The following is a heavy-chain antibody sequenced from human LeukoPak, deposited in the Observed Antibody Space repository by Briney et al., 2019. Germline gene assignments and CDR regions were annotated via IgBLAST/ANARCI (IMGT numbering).Heavy chain of an antibody. V-gene: IGHV3-30*02. Sequence: PGGSLRLSCAASGFTFSSYGMHWVRQAPGKGLEWVAFIRYDGSNKYYADSVKGRFTISRDNSKNTLYLQMNSLRAEDTAVYYCAKVPGIAVAATMWNFDYWGQGTLVTVSS. CDR1: GFTFSSYG. CDR2: IRYDGSNK. D-gene: IGHD6-19*01. CDR3: AKVPGIAVAATMWNFDY. J-gene: IGHJ4*02.